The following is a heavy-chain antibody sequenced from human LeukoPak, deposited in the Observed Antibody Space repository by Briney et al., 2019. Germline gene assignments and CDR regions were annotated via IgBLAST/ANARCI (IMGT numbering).Heavy chain of an antibody. CDR3: ARDALRGYDSSGYYGY. Sequence: IPILGIANSAQKFQGRVTITGDKSTSTAYMELSSLRSEDTAVYYCARDALRGYDSSGYYGYWGQGTLVTVSS. CDR2: IPILGIA. J-gene: IGHJ4*02. D-gene: IGHD3-22*01. V-gene: IGHV1-69*04.